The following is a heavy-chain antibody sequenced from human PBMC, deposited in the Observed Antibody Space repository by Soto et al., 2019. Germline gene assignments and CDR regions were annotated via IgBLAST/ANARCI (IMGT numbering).Heavy chain of an antibody. J-gene: IGHJ6*02. CDR3: ARVVPLRGGSGSYRYYHVLDV. D-gene: IGHD3-10*01. CDR2: INPNSGGT. V-gene: IGHV1-2*04. Sequence: GASVKVSCKASGYTFTGYYMHWVRQAPGQGLEWMGWINPNSGGTNYAQKFQGWVTMTRDTSISTAYMELSRLRSDDTAVYYCARVVPLRGGSGSYRYYHVLDVWGQGTTVTVSS. CDR1: GYTFTGYY.